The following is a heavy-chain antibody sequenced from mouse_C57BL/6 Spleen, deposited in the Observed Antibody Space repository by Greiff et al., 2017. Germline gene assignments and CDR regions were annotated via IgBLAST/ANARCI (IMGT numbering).Heavy chain of an antibody. Sequence: QVQLQQSGPGLVQPSQSLSITCTVSGFSLTSYGVHWVRQSPGKGLEWLGVIWRGGSTDYNAAFMSRLSITKDNSTSQVFFKMNSLQADDTAIYYCAKSYYGSSNWYFDVWGTGTTVTVSS. D-gene: IGHD1-1*01. CDR1: GFSLTSYG. CDR3: AKSYYGSSNWYFDV. CDR2: IWRGGST. V-gene: IGHV2-5*01. J-gene: IGHJ1*03.